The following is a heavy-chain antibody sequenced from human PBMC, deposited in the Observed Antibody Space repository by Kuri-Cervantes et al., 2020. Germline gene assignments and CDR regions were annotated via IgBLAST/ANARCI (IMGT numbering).Heavy chain of an antibody. CDR1: GFTFTNYW. CDR3: AIAGDYTAFDI. CDR2: IKQDGSEK. D-gene: IGHD4-17*01. J-gene: IGHJ3*02. Sequence: GGSLRLSCAASGFTFTNYWMSWVRQAPGKGLEWVASIKQDGSEKYSLDSVRGRFTFSRDNAKNSLYLQMNSLRAEDTAVYYCAIAGDYTAFDIWGQGTMVTVSS. V-gene: IGHV3-7*01.